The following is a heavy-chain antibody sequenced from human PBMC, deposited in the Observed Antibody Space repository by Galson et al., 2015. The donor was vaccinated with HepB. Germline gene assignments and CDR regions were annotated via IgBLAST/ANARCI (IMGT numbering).Heavy chain of an antibody. CDR3: ARTLPSSDAFDI. CDR2: IYPGDSDT. V-gene: IGHV5-51*03. CDR1: GYSFPTYW. Sequence: QSGAEVKEPGESLKISCEASGYSFPTYWIGWVRQMPGKGLEWMGIIYPGDSDTRYSPSFQGQVTISADKSISTAYLQWSSLKASDTAMYYCARTLPSSDAFDIWGQGTVVTVSS. J-gene: IGHJ3*02.